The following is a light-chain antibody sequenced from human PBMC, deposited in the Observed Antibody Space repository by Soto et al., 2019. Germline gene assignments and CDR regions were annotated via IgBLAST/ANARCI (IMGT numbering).Light chain of an antibody. CDR2: EVS. J-gene: IGLJ2*01. CDR3: NSYVTSNVVV. Sequence: QSVLTQPASVSGSPGQSITISCTGTSSDVGGYNYVSWYQQHPGKAPKLMIYEVSNRPSGVSNRFSGSKSGNTASLTISGLQAEDEADYYCNSYVTSNVVVFGGGTKLTVL. V-gene: IGLV2-14*01. CDR1: SSDVGGYNY.